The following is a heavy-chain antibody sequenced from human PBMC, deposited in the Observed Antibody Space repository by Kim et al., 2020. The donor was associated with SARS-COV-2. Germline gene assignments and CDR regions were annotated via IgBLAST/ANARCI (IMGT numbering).Heavy chain of an antibody. Sequence: SPSFQGQVTISADKSISTAYLQWSSLKASDTAMYYCARQEGSSGWGWFDPWGQGTLVTVSS. J-gene: IGHJ5*02. CDR3: ARQEGSSGWGWFDP. V-gene: IGHV5-51*01. D-gene: IGHD6-19*01.